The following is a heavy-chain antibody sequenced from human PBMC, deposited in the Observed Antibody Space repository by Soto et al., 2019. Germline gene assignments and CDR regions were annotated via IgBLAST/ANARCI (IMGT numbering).Heavy chain of an antibody. Sequence: GASVKVSCKASGYTFTSYYMHLVRQAPGQGLEWMGIINPSGGSTSYAQKFQGRVTMTRDTSTSTVYMELSSLRSEDTAVYYCARVTVDYGDYLDAFDIWGQGTMVTVSS. V-gene: IGHV1-46*03. CDR3: ARVTVDYGDYLDAFDI. D-gene: IGHD4-17*01. J-gene: IGHJ3*02. CDR1: GYTFTSYY. CDR2: INPSGGST.